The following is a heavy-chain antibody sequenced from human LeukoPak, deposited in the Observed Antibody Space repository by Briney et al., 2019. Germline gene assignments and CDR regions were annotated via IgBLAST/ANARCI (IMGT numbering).Heavy chain of an antibody. CDR2: IWYDGSNK. J-gene: IGHJ4*02. CDR3: ARAPYSSSSEVLDY. Sequence: GGSLRLSCAASGFTFSSYGMHWVRQAPGKGLEWVAVIWYDGSNKYYADSVKGRFTISKDNSKNTLYLQMNSLRAEDMAVYYCARAPYSSSSEVLDYWGQGTLVTVSS. D-gene: IGHD6-6*01. V-gene: IGHV3-33*01. CDR1: GFTFSSYG.